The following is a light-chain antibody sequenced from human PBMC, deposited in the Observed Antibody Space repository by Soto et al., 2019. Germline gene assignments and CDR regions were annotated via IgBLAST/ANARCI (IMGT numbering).Light chain of an antibody. CDR2: DAS. J-gene: IGKJ1*01. CDR1: QSVSSY. V-gene: IGKV3-20*01. CDR3: QQYGSSPWA. Sequence: EIVLTQSPGTLSLSPGERATLSCRASQSVSSYLAWYQQKPGQAPRLLIYDASSRATGIPDRFSGSGSGTDFTLTISRLEPEDFAIYYCQQYGSSPWAFGQGTKVEIK.